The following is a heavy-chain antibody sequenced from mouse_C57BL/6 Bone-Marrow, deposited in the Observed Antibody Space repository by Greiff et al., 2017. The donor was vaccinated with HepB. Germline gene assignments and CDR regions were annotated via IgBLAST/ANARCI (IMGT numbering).Heavy chain of an antibody. D-gene: IGHD1-1*01. J-gene: IGHJ3*01. CDR1: GYTFTDYY. Sequence: EVQLQQSGPVLVKPGASVKMSCKASGYTFTDYYMNWVKQSHGKSLEWIGVINPYNGGTSYNQKFKGKATLTVDKSSSTAYMELNSLTSEDSAVYYCARWGVYYYGSSSAWFAYWGQGTLVTVSA. CDR2: INPYNGGT. V-gene: IGHV1-19*01. CDR3: ARWGVYYYGSSSAWFAY.